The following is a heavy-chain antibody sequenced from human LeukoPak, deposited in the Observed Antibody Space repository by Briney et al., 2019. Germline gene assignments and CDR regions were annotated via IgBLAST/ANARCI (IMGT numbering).Heavy chain of an antibody. D-gene: IGHD4-17*01. CDR1: GFTFSSYE. J-gene: IGHJ4*02. CDR2: ISSDSKSI. Sequence: GGSLRLSCSASGFTFSSYEMNWVRQAPGKGLEWVSSISSDSKSIYYADSVKGRFIISRDNAKNSLFLQMDSLRAEDTALYYCTRGSYGDYGYWGQGTLVTVSS. V-gene: IGHV3-21*01. CDR3: TRGSYGDYGY.